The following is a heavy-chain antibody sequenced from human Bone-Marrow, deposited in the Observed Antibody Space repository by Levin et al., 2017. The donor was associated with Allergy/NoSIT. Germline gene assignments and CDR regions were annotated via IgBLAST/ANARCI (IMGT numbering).Heavy chain of an antibody. CDR2: ITSSSSYI. CDR1: GFTFSTYS. V-gene: IGHV3-21*01. Sequence: SCAASGFTFSTYSMNWVRQAPGKGLDWVSSITSSSSYIYYADSVQGRFTISRDNAKNSLYLQMNSLRVEDTAVYYCARGLEYSGLPWGQGTLVTVSS. J-gene: IGHJ5*02. CDR3: ARGLEYSGLP. D-gene: IGHD5-12*01.